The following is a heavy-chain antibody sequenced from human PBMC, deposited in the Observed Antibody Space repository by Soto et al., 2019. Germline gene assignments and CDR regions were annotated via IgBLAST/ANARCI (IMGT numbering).Heavy chain of an antibody. J-gene: IGHJ6*02. CDR1: GVSLITGKMG. V-gene: IGHV2-26*01. CDR2: ILSNDEK. Sequence: QVTLKESGPVLVNPTETLTLTCTVSGVSLITGKMGVSWIRQPPGKALEWLAHILSNDEKSYSTSLKTRLTISTDTSKTQVVLTMTNMGPVDTATYYCSRTLEMRNGMDVWGQGTTVTVSS. CDR3: SRTLEMRNGMDV.